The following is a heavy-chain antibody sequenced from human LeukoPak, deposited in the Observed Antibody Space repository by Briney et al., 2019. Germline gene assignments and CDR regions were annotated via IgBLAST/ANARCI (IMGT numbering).Heavy chain of an antibody. CDR1: GFTFSSYG. D-gene: IGHD2-15*01. V-gene: IGHV3-30*18. CDR2: ISYDGSNK. Sequence: GGSLRLSCAASGFTFSSYGMHWVRQAPGKGLEWVAVISYDGSNKYYADSVKGRFTISRDNSKNTLYLQMNSLRANDTAVYYCAKDRLTLDAFDIWGQGTMVTVSS. CDR3: AKDRLTLDAFDI. J-gene: IGHJ3*02.